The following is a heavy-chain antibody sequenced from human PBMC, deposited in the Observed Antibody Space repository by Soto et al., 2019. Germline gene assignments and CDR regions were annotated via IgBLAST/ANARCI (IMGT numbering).Heavy chain of an antibody. J-gene: IGHJ4*02. CDR1: GFTFSSYD. CDR2: ISGSGKST. V-gene: IGHV3-23*01. CDR3: AKGQGGTFCSGGSCYYFDY. Sequence: GSLRLSCAASGFTFSSYDMSWVRQAPGKGLEWVSVISGSGKSTYYADSVKGRFAISRDNSKNTLYLLMNSLRAEDTAVYYCAKGQGGTFCSGGSCYYFDYWGQGT. D-gene: IGHD2-15*01.